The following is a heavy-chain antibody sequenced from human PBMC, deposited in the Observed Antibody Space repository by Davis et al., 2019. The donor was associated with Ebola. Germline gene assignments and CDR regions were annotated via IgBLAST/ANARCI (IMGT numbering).Heavy chain of an antibody. CDR1: GFTFSSYA. D-gene: IGHD2-2*01. CDR2: ISYDGSNK. Sequence: GESLKISCAASGFTFSSYAMHWVRQAPGKGLEWVAVISYDGSNKYYADSVKGRFTISRDNAKNSLYLQMNSLRAEDTAVYYCARGGPAAVYYYYYYMDVWGKGTTVTVSS. CDR3: ARGGPAAVYYYYYYMDV. J-gene: IGHJ6*03. V-gene: IGHV3-30-3*01.